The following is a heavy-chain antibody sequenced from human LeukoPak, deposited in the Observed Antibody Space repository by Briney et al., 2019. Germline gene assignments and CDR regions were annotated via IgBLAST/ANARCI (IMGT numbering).Heavy chain of an antibody. D-gene: IGHD3-22*01. V-gene: IGHV1-18*04. Sequence: ASVKVSCKASGYTFTSYYMHWVRQAPGQGLEWMGWISAYNGNTNYAQKLQGRVTMTTDTSTSTAYMELRSLRSDDTAVYYCVRVGVRYYDSSGPAVDYWGQGTLVTVSS. J-gene: IGHJ4*02. CDR2: ISAYNGNT. CDR1: GYTFTSYY. CDR3: VRVGVRYYDSSGPAVDY.